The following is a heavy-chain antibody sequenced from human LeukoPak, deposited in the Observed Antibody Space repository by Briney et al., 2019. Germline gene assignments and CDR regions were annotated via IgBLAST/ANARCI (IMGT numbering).Heavy chain of an antibody. CDR3: ARDGRGVEVYGGDPLAENYFDY. Sequence: GSLRLSCAASGFTFSDYYMSWIRQAPGKGLEWVSYISSSGSTIYYADSVKGRFTISRDNAKNSLYLQMNSLRAEDTAVYYCARDGRGVEVYGGDPLAENYFDYWGQGTLVTVSS. CDR1: GFTFSDYY. J-gene: IGHJ4*02. CDR2: ISSSGSTI. V-gene: IGHV3-11*01. D-gene: IGHD4-23*01.